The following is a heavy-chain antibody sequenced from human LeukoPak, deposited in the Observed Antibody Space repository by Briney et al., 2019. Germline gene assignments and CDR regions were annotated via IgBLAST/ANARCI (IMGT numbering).Heavy chain of an antibody. CDR3: ARAQTMFWEFDGFDI. J-gene: IGHJ3*02. D-gene: IGHD3-10*02. CDR1: AITFSNYE. V-gene: IGHV3-69-1*01. CDR2: MTRSSAI. Sequence: GGSLRLSCAASAITFSNYEMNWVRQAPGKGLEWVATMTRSSAIFYADSVKGRFTISRDNARNSVYLQMNSLRDDDTAVYSCARAQTMFWEFDGFDIWGRGTKVTVSS.